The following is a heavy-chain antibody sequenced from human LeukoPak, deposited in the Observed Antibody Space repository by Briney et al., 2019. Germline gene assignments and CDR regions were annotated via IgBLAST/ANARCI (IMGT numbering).Heavy chain of an antibody. J-gene: IGHJ4*02. CDR2: ISHDGSNK. CDR1: GFTFSSYA. Sequence: GRSLRLSCAASGFTFSSYAMHWVRQAPGKGLEWVAVISHDGSNKYYADSVKGRFTISRDNSKNTLYLQMNSLRAEDTAVYYCARAPSGGVVVVSFFDYWGQGTLVTVSS. D-gene: IGHD3-22*01. V-gene: IGHV3-30*04. CDR3: ARAPSGGVVVVSFFDY.